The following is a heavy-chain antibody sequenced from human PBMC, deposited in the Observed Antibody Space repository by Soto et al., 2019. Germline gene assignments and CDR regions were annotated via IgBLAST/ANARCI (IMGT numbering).Heavy chain of an antibody. J-gene: IGHJ4*02. CDR2: ISAYNGNT. Sequence: QVQLVQSGAEVKKPGASVKVSCKASGYTFTSYGISWVRQAPGQGLEWMGWISAYNGNTNYAQKLQGRVTMTTDTTTRTGDRELRSLRTGDQGGDYCARGAGVSGELYYWGQGTLVTVSS. D-gene: IGHD3-16*01. CDR1: GYTFTSYG. CDR3: ARGAGVSGELYY. V-gene: IGHV1-18*01.